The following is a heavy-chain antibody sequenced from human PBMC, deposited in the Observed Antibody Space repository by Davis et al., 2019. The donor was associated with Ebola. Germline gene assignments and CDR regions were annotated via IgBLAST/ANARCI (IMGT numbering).Heavy chain of an antibody. CDR3: AREKDGASGYVQDY. V-gene: IGHV3-7*01. Sequence: GESLKISCAASGFTFSSYWMSWVRQAPGKGLEWVANIKQDGSEKYYVDSVKGRFTISRDNAKNSLYLQMNSLRAEDTAVYYCAREKDGASGYVQDYWGQGTLVTVSS. CDR2: IKQDGSEK. CDR1: GFTFSSYW. D-gene: IGHD5-12*01. J-gene: IGHJ4*02.